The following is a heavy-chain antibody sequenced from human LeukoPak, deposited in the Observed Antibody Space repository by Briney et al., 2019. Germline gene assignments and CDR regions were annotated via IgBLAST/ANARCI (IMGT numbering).Heavy chain of an antibody. J-gene: IGHJ4*02. CDR1: GGSISSGGYY. Sequence: SETLSLTCTVSGGSISSGGYYWSWIRQHPGKGLEWIGYIYYSGSTYYNPSLKSRVTISVDTSKNQFSLKLSSVTAADTAVYYCARGLTYYYDSSGYSDYWGQGTLVTVSS. V-gene: IGHV4-31*03. CDR2: IYYSGST. CDR3: ARGLTYYYDSSGYSDY. D-gene: IGHD3-22*01.